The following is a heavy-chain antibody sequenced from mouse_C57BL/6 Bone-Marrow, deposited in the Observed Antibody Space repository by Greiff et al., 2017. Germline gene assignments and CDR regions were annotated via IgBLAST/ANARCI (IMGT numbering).Heavy chain of an antibody. D-gene: IGHD1-1*01. V-gene: IGHV8-12*01. J-gene: IGHJ1*03. CDR1: GFSLSTSGMG. Sequence: QVQLQQSGPGILQSSQTLSLTCSFSGFSLSTSGMGVSWIRQPSGKGLEWLAHIYWDDDKRYKPSLKSRLTISKDTSRDQVFLKVTSGDTADTATYYCARRTVVGPWYFDVWGTGTTVTVSS. CDR2: IYWDDDK. CDR3: ARRTVVGPWYFDV.